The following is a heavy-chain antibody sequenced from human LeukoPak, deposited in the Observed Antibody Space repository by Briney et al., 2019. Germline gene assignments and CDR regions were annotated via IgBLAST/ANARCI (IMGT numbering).Heavy chain of an antibody. CDR3: AKEYSGNASPVDY. D-gene: IGHD4-23*01. CDR1: GFTFSSYG. CDR2: ISYDGSNK. Sequence: GGSLRLSCAASGFTFSSYGMHWVRQAPGKGLEWVAVISYDGSNKYYADSVKGRFTISRDNSKNTLYLQMNSLRAEDTAVYYCAKEYSGNASPVDYWGQGTLVTVSS. J-gene: IGHJ4*02. V-gene: IGHV3-30*18.